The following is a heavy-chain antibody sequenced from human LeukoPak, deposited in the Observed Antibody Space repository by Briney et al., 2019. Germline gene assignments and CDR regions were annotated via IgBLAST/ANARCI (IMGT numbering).Heavy chain of an antibody. D-gene: IGHD3-22*01. CDR1: GASISSYY. Sequence: SETLSLTCTVSGASISSYYWSWIRQPPGKGLEWIGYIYYSGSTSCNPSLKSRATISVDTSKNQFSLKLSPVTAAYTAVYYCARHYYSDPFDYWGQGTLVTVSS. CDR2: IYYSGST. V-gene: IGHV4-59*01. CDR3: ARHYYSDPFDY. J-gene: IGHJ4*02.